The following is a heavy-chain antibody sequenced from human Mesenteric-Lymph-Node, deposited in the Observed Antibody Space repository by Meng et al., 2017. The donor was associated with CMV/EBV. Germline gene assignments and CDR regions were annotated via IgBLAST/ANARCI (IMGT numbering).Heavy chain of an antibody. CDR2: IYYSGST. J-gene: IGHJ5*02. CDR3: ARGPLIVVVPAARLRGWFDP. Sequence: SETLSLTCTVSGGSISSYYWSWIRQPPGKGLEWIGYIYYSGSTNYNPSLKSRVTISVDTSKNQFSLKLSSVTAADTAVYYCARGPLIVVVPAARLRGWFDPWGQGTLVTVSS. D-gene: IGHD2-2*01. V-gene: IGHV4-59*01. CDR1: GGSISSYY.